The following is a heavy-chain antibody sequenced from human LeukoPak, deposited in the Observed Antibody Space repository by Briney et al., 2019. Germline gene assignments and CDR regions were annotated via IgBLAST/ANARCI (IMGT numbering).Heavy chain of an antibody. J-gene: IGHJ3*02. Sequence: PGGSLRLSCAASGFTFSSYAMSWVRQAPGKELEWVSAISGSGGSTYYADSVKGRFTISRDNSKNTLYLQMNSLRAEDTAVYYCAPYDFMAFDIWGQGTMVTVSS. V-gene: IGHV3-23*01. CDR2: ISGSGGST. CDR3: APYDFMAFDI. D-gene: IGHD3/OR15-3a*01. CDR1: GFTFSSYA.